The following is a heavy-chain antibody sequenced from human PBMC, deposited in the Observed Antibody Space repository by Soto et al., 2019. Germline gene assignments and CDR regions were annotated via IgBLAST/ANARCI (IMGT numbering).Heavy chain of an antibody. D-gene: IGHD2-21*01. CDR3: ARGDCYTHPAY. CDR2: IYYSGST. V-gene: IGHV4-59*01. CDR1: GGSISSYY. J-gene: IGHJ4*02. Sequence: QVQLQESGPGLVKPSETLSLTCTVSGGSISSYYWSWIRQPPGKGLEGIGYIYYSGSTNYNPSRKSRVTIAVDTYKNQFSLTLSSVTAADTAVYYCARGDCYTHPAYWGQGTLVTVSS.